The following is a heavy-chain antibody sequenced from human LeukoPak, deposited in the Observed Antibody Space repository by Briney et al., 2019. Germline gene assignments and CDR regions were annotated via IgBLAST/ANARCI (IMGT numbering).Heavy chain of an antibody. CDR3: ARGNTPPSGPRHFDI. CDR2: ISYDGSNK. Sequence: GGSVRLSCTASGFTFSSYAMHWLRQAPGKGLEWVVIISYDGSNKYYADSVKGRFTISRDNSKNTLYLKMNSLRAEDRVVYYCARGNTPPSGPRHFDIWGQGTMVTVSS. V-gene: IGHV3-30-3*01. D-gene: IGHD2-15*01. CDR1: GFTFSSYA. J-gene: IGHJ3*02.